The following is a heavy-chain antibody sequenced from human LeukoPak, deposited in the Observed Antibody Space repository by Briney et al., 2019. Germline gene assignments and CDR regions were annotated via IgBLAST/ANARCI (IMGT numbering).Heavy chain of an antibody. V-gene: IGHV4-34*01. CDR2: INHSGST. J-gene: IGHJ4*02. Sequence: SETLSLTCAVYGGSFSGYYWSWIRQPPGKGLEWIGEINHSGSTNYNPSLKSRVTISVDTSKNQFSLRLSSVTAADTAVDYCARIAKRGGSGRDPGYWGQGTLVTVSS. D-gene: IGHD3-10*01. CDR3: ARIAKRGGSGRDPGY. CDR1: GGSFSGYY.